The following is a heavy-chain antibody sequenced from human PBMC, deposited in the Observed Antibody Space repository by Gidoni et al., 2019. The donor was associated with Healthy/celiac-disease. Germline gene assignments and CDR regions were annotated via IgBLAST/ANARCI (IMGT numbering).Heavy chain of an antibody. Sequence: QVQLQESGPGLVKPSETLSLTCAVSGYSISSGYDWGWIRQPPGKGLEWIGSIYHSGSTYYNPSLKSRVTISVDTSKNQFSLKLSSVTAADTAVYYCARLTSDYAFDPWGQGTMVTVSS. CDR2: IYHSGST. CDR3: ARLTSDYAFDP. D-gene: IGHD4-17*01. J-gene: IGHJ5*02. CDR1: GYSISSGYD. V-gene: IGHV4-38-2*01.